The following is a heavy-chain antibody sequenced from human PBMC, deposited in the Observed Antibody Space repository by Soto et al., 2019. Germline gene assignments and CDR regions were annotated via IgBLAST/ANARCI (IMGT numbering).Heavy chain of an antibody. CDR1: GGTFSSYA. D-gene: IGHD6-13*01. Sequence: QVQLVQSGAEVKKPGSSVKVSCKASGGTFSSYAISWVRQAPGQGLEWMGGIIPIFGTANYAQKFQGRVTITADESTSTAYMELSSLRSEDTAVYYCARDLGYSSPPNYYYGMDVWGQGTTVTVSS. V-gene: IGHV1-69*01. CDR2: IIPIFGTA. J-gene: IGHJ6*02. CDR3: ARDLGYSSPPNYYYGMDV.